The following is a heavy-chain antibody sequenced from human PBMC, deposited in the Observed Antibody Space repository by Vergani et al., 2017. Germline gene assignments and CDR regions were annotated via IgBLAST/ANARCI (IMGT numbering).Heavy chain of an antibody. J-gene: IGHJ4*02. CDR3: ARAGSYYYDSLDY. Sequence: QVQLQESGPGLVKPSETLSLTCTVSGGSISSYYWSWIRQPPGKGLEWIGYIYYSGSTNYNPSLKSRVTISVDTSKNQFSLKLSSVTAADTAVYYCARAGSYYYDSLDYWGQGTLVTVSS. V-gene: IGHV4-59*01. D-gene: IGHD3-22*01. CDR1: GGSISSYY. CDR2: IYYSGST.